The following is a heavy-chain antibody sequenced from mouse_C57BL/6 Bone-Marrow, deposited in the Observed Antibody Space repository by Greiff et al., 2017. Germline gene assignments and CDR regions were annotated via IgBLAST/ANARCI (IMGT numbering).Heavy chain of an antibody. CDR3: ARADYYGPWYFDV. J-gene: IGHJ1*03. D-gene: IGHD1-1*01. Sequence: VQLQQPGAELVMPGASVKLSCKASGYTFTSYWMHWVKQRPGQGLEWIGEIDPSDSYTNYNQKFKGKSTLTVDKSSSTAYMQLSSLKSEDSAVYYCARADYYGPWYFDVWGTGTTVTVSS. CDR2: IDPSDSYT. CDR1: GYTFTSYW. V-gene: IGHV1-69*01.